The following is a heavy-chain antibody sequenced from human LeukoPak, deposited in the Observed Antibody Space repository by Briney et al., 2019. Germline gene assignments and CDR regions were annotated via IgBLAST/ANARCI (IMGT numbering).Heavy chain of an antibody. CDR3: ARSTAIYGSGTYYNGDMDV. CDR2: VYYSGST. J-gene: IGHJ3*01. D-gene: IGHD3-10*01. Sequence: SETLSLTCTVSNGSISDSYWNWIRQPPGTGLEWIGYVYYSGSTNYNPSLKSRVAISVDTSKNQFSLKLTSVIAADTAVYYCARSTAIYGSGTYYNGDMDVWGQGTMVTVSS. V-gene: IGHV4-59*01. CDR1: NGSISDSY.